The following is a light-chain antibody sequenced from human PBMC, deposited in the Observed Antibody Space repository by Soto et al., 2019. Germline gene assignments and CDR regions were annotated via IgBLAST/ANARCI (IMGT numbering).Light chain of an antibody. Sequence: DIQMTQSPSTLSASVGDRVTITCRASQSISSWLAWYQQKPGKAPKLLIYDACNLESGVPSRFSGSGSGTEITLNIRSLQPDVFATYYCQQSSFCHGLKVEIK. J-gene: IGKJ1*01. CDR1: QSISSW. CDR3: QQSS. V-gene: IGKV1-5*01. CDR2: DAC.